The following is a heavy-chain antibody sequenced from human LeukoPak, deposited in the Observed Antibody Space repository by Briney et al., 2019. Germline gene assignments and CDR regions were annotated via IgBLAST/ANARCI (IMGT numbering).Heavy chain of an antibody. V-gene: IGHV3-23*01. D-gene: IGHD3-10*01. CDR2: ISGSGGST. Sequence: GGSLRLSCAASGFTFSSYAMSWVRQAPGKGLEWVSAISGSGGSTYYADSVKGRFTISRDNSKNTLYLQMNSLRAEDTAVYYCAKDSFTDYYGSGSYPFDYWGQGTLVTVSS. J-gene: IGHJ4*02. CDR3: AKDSFTDYYGSGSYPFDY. CDR1: GFTFSSYA.